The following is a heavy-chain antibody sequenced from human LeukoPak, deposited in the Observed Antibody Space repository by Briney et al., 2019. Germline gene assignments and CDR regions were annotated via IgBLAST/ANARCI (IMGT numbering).Heavy chain of an antibody. Sequence: ASVKVSCKASGYTFSIYGFSWVRQAPGQGLEWMGWISAYNGNTNYAQKFQGRVTMTTDTSTSTAHTELRSLRSDDTAVYYCARQGYSGHSQGAADYWGQGTLVTVSS. J-gene: IGHJ4*02. D-gene: IGHD4-23*01. V-gene: IGHV1-18*01. CDR2: ISAYNGNT. CDR3: ARQGYSGHSQGAADY. CDR1: GYTFSIYG.